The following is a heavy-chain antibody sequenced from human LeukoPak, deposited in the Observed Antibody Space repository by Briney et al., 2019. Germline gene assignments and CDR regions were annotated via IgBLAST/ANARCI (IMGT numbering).Heavy chain of an antibody. J-gene: IGHJ4*02. Sequence: PSETLSLTCTVSGGSISSESYYWGWIRPPPGRGLEWIGNINYSGITSHNPSLESRVTLSVDTSNNQFSLRLTSVTAADTAVYYCVRERYYYDRSCSPNADLYFWGKGILVTVSS. CDR2: INYSGIT. CDR3: VRERYYYDRSCSPNADLYF. D-gene: IGHD3-22*01. CDR1: GGSISSESYY. V-gene: IGHV4-39*07.